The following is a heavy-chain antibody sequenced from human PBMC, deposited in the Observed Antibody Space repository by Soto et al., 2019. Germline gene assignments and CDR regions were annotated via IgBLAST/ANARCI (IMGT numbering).Heavy chain of an antibody. CDR1: GYTFTSHG. V-gene: IGHV1-18*01. D-gene: IGHD3-10*01. CDR2: ISANNGDT. CDR3: ARMVRGSNIDYYHYMDV. J-gene: IGHJ6*03. Sequence: QVQLVQSGAEVKKPGASVKVSCKASGYTFTSHGISWVRQAPGQDMEGMGWISANNGDTNYAQKFQGSVTVTTDTSTRTGYMELMSLRSEDTAVYSCARMVRGSNIDYYHYMDVWGKGTTVTVSS.